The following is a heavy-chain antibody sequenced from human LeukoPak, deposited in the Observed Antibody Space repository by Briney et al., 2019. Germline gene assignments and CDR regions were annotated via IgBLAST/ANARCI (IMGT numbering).Heavy chain of an antibody. CDR2: INHSGST. J-gene: IGHJ4*02. D-gene: IGHD6-19*01. CDR1: GGSFSGYY. Sequence: SETLSLTCAVYGGSFSGYYWSWIRQPPGKGLEWIGEINHSGSTNYNPSLKSRVTISVDTSKNQFSLKLSSVTAADTAVYYCARGYSSGWYRLTTFDYWGQGTLVTVSS. CDR3: ARGYSSGWYRLTTFDY. V-gene: IGHV4-34*01.